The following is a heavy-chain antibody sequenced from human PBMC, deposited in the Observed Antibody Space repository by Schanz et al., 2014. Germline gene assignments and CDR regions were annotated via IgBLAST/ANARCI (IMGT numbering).Heavy chain of an antibody. D-gene: IGHD3-10*01. Sequence: VQLVESGRGVAQPGRSLRLSCEASGFTFNNYAMHWVRQAPGKGLEWVSALSGSGTSTYYASSVKGRLTISRDNSKNALYLHTNSLTADDTAVYFWAKSHYYGSGSYSDYYGVDVWGQGTTVTVSS. V-gene: IGHV3-23*04. CDR1: GFTFNNYA. J-gene: IGHJ6*02. CDR3: AKSHYYGSGSYSDYYGVDV. CDR2: LSGSGTST.